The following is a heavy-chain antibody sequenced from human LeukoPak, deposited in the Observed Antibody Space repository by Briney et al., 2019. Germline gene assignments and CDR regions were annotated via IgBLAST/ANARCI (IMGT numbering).Heavy chain of an antibody. CDR2: INPNNGGT. D-gene: IGHD1-1*01. CDR3: GRDRHWNQGNFDY. Sequence: ASVKLSCKAFGYTITGYYIHWVRQAPGQGLEWMGWINPNNGGTNYAQKFQGRVTMTRDTSIGTAYMELNRLTYDDTAVYYCGRDRHWNQGNFDYWGQGTLVSVSS. V-gene: IGHV1-2*02. CDR1: GYTITGYY. J-gene: IGHJ4*02.